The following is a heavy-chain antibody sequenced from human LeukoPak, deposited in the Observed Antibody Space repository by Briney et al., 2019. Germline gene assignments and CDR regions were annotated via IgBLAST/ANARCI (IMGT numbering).Heavy chain of an antibody. Sequence: GGSLRLSCAASGFTFSSYWMSWVRRAPGKGLEWVANIKQDGSEKYYVDSVKGRFTISRDNAKNSLYLQMNSLRAEDTAVYYCASSKFDTSSSFDYWGQGTLVTVSS. J-gene: IGHJ4*02. V-gene: IGHV3-7*03. D-gene: IGHD3-16*01. CDR1: GFTFSSYW. CDR2: IKQDGSEK. CDR3: ASSKFDTSSSFDY.